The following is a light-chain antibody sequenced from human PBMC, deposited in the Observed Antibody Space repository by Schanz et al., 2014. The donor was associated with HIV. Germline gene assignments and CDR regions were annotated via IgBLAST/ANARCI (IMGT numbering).Light chain of an antibody. Sequence: QPVLTQPPSASGTPGQRVTISCSGGSSNIGSNAVSSYQQLPGTAPTLLIQADIQRPSGVPDRFSGSKSGTSASLAISGLQSEDEGDYYCASWDDSLKGWVFGGGTKLTVL. J-gene: IGLJ3*02. CDR3: ASWDDSLKGWV. V-gene: IGLV1-44*01. CDR2: ADI. CDR1: SSNIGSNA.